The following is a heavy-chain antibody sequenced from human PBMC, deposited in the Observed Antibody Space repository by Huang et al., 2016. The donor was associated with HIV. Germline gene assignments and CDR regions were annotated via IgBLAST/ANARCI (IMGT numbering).Heavy chain of an antibody. D-gene: IGHD3-3*01. V-gene: IGHV4-61*09. J-gene: IGHJ4*02. CDR1: DGSVSGGSYF. CDR3: ARADDFWSGHYMGGFD. Sequence: QVQLQESGPGLLKPSQTLSLTCSVSDGSVSGGSYFWTWIRQPAGKGLEWIGQIDISGTAKDNPSLQSRVTISLDTSKIQFSLNLHAVTAADTAVYYCARADDFWSGHYMGGFDWGQGRLVIVSS. CDR2: IDISGTA.